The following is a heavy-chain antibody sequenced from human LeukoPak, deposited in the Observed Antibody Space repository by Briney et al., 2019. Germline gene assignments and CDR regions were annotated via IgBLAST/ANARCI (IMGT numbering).Heavy chain of an antibody. CDR3: ARGGYCSGGSCYPAVLLNYYYYGMDV. Sequence: ASLKVSCKASGYTFTGYYMHWVRQPPGQGLEWMGWINPNSGGTNYAQKFQSRVTMTRDTSISTASMELSRLRSDDTDVYYCARGGYCSGGSCYPAVLLNYYYYGMDVWGQGTTVTVSS. J-gene: IGHJ6*02. V-gene: IGHV1-2*02. D-gene: IGHD2-15*01. CDR2: INPNSGGT. CDR1: GYTFTGYY.